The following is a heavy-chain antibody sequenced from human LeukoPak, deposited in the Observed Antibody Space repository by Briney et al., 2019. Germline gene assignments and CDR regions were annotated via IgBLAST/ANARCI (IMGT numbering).Heavy chain of an antibody. CDR3: ATEMPVASGGGLDY. J-gene: IGHJ4*02. Sequence: GASVKVSCKASGYTFTSYGISWVRQAPGQGLEWMGWISAYNGNTNYAQKFQGRVTMTEDTSTDTAYMELSSLRSEDTAVYYCATEMPVASGGGLDYWGQGTLVTVSS. V-gene: IGHV1-18*01. CDR2: ISAYNGNT. CDR1: GYTFTSYG. D-gene: IGHD6-19*01.